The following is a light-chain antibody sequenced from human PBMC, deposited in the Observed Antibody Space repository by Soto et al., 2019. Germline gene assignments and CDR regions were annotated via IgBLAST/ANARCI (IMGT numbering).Light chain of an antibody. V-gene: IGLV1-44*01. J-gene: IGLJ2*01. CDR1: GSSIGTNT. CDR2: GNN. CDR3: AAWDGSLNNVL. Sequence: QSVLTQPPSASGTPGQRVTISRSGSGSSIGTNTVNWYRQLPGTAPKLLIYGNNQRPSGVPDRFSGSKSGTSASLAISGLQSEDEAEYYCAAWDGSLNNVLFGGGTKVTVL.